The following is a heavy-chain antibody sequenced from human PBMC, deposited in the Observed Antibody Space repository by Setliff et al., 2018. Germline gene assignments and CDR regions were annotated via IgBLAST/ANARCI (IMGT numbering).Heavy chain of an antibody. CDR3: AKSSVASTFYYFYYMDV. CDR2: ITNSGGTI. Sequence: KSGGSLRLSCAASGFTFSDYYMSWIRQAPGKGLEWVSYITNSGGTIYYADSVKGRFTISRDNAKNTLYLQMDSLRTEDTAVYYCAKSSVASTFYYFYYMDVWGKGTTVTVSS. J-gene: IGHJ6*03. V-gene: IGHV3-11*04. CDR1: GFTFSDYY. D-gene: IGHD6-19*01.